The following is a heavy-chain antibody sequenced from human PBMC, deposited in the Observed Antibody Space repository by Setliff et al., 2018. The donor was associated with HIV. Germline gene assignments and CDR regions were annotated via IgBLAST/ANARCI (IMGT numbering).Heavy chain of an antibody. CDR3: ARRSDWFDP. CDR1: GGSISSYC. V-gene: IGHV4-4*09. J-gene: IGHJ5*02. CDR2: IYTSGNT. Sequence: SETLSLTCTVSGGSISSYCWSWIRQPPGKGLEWIGYIYTSGNTNYDPSLKSRVTISVDTSKNQFSLKLASVTAADTAVYFCARRSDWFDPWGQGTLVTVSS.